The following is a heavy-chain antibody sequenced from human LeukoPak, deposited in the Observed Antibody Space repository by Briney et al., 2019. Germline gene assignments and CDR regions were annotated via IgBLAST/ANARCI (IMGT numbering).Heavy chain of an antibody. CDR1: GDSVSSNSAA. CDR3: ARVAAAPPYPDY. Sequence: SQTLSLTCAISGDSVSSNSAAWNWIRQSPSRGLEWLGRTYYRSKCYNDYAVSVKSRITINPDTSKNQCSLQLNSVTPEDTAVYYCARVAAAPPYPDYWGQGTLVTVSS. J-gene: IGHJ4*02. V-gene: IGHV6-1*01. D-gene: IGHD6-6*01. CDR2: TYYRSKCYN.